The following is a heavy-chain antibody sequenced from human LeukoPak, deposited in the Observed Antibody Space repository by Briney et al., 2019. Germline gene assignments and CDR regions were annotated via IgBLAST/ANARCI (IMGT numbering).Heavy chain of an antibody. CDR2: IKSKTDGGTT. D-gene: IGHD2-2*02. Sequence: GGSLRLSCAASGFTFSNAWMSWVRQAPGKGVEWGGRIKSKTDGGTTEYAARVKGRFTISRDDSKNTLYLQMNSLKTEDTAVYYCTTDSWTAGDCSSTSCYTDFWGQGTLVTVSS. CDR1: GFTFSNAW. CDR3: TTDSWTAGDCSSTSCYTDF. J-gene: IGHJ4*02. V-gene: IGHV3-15*01.